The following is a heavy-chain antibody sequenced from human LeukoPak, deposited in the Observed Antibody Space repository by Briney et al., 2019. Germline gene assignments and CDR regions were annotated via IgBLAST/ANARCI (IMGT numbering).Heavy chain of an antibody. Sequence: PSETLSLTCTVSGGSISSYYWSWIRQPAGKGLEWIGRIYTSGSTNYNPSLKSRVTMSVDTSENQFSLKLSSVTAADTAVYYCARESPDTAMVSDIIDYWGQGTLVTVSS. CDR3: ARESPDTAMVSDIIDY. J-gene: IGHJ4*02. CDR2: IYTSGST. CDR1: GGSISSYY. V-gene: IGHV4-4*07. D-gene: IGHD5-18*01.